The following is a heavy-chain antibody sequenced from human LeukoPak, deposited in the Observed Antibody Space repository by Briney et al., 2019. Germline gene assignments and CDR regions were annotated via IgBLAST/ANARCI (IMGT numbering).Heavy chain of an antibody. V-gene: IGHV1-8*01. CDR2: MNPNSGNT. CDR3: ARRTSAGATLSDY. CDR1: GYTFTSYD. D-gene: IGHD1-26*01. J-gene: IGHJ4*02. Sequence: GASVKVSCKASGYTFTSYDIKWVRQATGQGLEWMGWMNPNSGNTGYAQKFQGRVTMTRNTSISTAYMELSSLRSEDTAVYYCARRTSAGATLSDYWGQGTLVTVSS.